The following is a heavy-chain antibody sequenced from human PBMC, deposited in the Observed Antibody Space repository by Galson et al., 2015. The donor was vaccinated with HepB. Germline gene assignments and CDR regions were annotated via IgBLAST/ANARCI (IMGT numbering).Heavy chain of an antibody. CDR1: GLTFSAYA. V-gene: IGHV3-30-3*01. Sequence: SLRLSCAASGLTFSAYAMHWVRQAPGKGLEWVAVISYEGSNKYYADSVKGRFTVSRDNSKNTLYLQMNSLRLEDTAVYYCARGSGSGLGYHAMDVWGQGTTVTVSS. CDR3: ARGSGSGLGYHAMDV. CDR2: ISYEGSNK. J-gene: IGHJ6*02. D-gene: IGHD3-10*01.